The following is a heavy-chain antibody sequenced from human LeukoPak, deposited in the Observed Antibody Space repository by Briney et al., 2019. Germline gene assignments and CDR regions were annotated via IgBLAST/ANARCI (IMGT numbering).Heavy chain of an antibody. D-gene: IGHD2-15*01. CDR1: GGSISSNNYY. CDR3: ARVVASTSIDS. J-gene: IGHJ4*02. V-gene: IGHV4-39*07. Sequence: SETLSLTCTVSGGSISSNNYYWGWIRQPPGKGPEWIGSIFHSGSVYYNPSLKSRVTISVDPSKNRFSLKLTSVTAADTAVYYCARVVASTSIDSWGQGTLVTVSS. CDR2: IFHSGSV.